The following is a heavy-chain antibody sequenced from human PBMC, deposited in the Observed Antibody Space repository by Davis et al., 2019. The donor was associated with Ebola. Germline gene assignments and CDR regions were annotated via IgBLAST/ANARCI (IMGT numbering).Heavy chain of an antibody. V-gene: IGHV3-30*18. CDR3: AKDEVIIAAAVPLDY. Sequence: GGSLRLSCAASGFTLSGYDMNWVRQAPGKGLEWVAVISYDGSNKYYADSVKGRFTISRDNSKNTLYLQMNSLRVEDTAVYYCAKDEVIIAAAVPLDYWGQGTLVTVSS. D-gene: IGHD6-13*01. CDR2: ISYDGSNK. CDR1: GFTLSGYD. J-gene: IGHJ4*02.